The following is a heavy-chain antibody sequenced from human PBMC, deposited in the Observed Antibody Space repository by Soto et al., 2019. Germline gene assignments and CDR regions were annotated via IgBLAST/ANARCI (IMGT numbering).Heavy chain of an antibody. CDR1: GYTFTSYD. Sequence: QVQLVQSGAAMKKPGASVKVSCKASGYTFTSYDINWVRQATGQGLEWMGWINPNTGYTDYAQKFQDRVTMTGNTSITTAYMELSSVRSEDTAVYYCVRGRVMITFGVVIVIDYWGQGSPVTVSS. V-gene: IGHV1-8*01. D-gene: IGHD3-16*02. CDR3: VRGRVMITFGVVIVIDY. CDR2: INPNTGYT. J-gene: IGHJ4*02.